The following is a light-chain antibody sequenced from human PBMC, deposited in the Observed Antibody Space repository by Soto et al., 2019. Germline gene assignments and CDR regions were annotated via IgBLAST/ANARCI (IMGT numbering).Light chain of an antibody. CDR1: QSLVHHDGNTY. J-gene: IGKJ1*01. V-gene: IGKV2-24*01. Sequence: DIVLTQTPISSPVTLGQAASISCMPSQSLVHHDGNTYLSWFQQRPGQPPILLLYKVSDRFSGVPVRFSGSGAGTDFTLTISRVEAEDVGVYYCMQATQSSWTFGQGTKVDIK. CDR2: KVS. CDR3: MQATQSSWT.